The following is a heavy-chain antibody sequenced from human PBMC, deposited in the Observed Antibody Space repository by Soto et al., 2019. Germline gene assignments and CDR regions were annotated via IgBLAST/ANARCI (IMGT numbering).Heavy chain of an antibody. Sequence: EVQLVESGGGLVKPGESLRLSCVASGFPFTTVWMNWVRQAPGKGPEWLGRVKTKAEGATTDYAAPAKGRFTILRDDSINTVYLQMTSLRIEDTALYYCTSRIRTTKDNWGQGTLVTVSS. CDR2: VKTKAEGATT. J-gene: IGHJ4*02. D-gene: IGHD1-1*01. CDR3: TSRIRTTKDN. V-gene: IGHV3-15*07. CDR1: GFPFTTVW.